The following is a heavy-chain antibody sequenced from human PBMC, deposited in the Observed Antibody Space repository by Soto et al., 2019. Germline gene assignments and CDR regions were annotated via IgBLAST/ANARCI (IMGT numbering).Heavy chain of an antibody. Sequence: VASVKVSCKASGGTFSSYAISWVRQAPGQGLECMGGIIPIFGTANYAQKFQGRVTITAXXXXSXXXMXLSXLRXEDTAVYYCARVRGTDAFDIWGQGTMVTVSS. CDR1: GGTFSSYA. CDR2: IIPIFGTA. V-gene: IGHV1-69*13. J-gene: IGHJ3*02. CDR3: ARVRGTDAFDI.